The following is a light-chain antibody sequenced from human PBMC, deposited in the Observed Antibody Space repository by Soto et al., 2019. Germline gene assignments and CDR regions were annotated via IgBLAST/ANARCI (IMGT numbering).Light chain of an antibody. J-gene: IGLJ1*01. CDR1: SSNIGSNS. Sequence: QSVLTQPPSASGTPGQRVTISCSGSSSNIGSNSVNWYQELPGTAPKLLIYSNNQRPSGVPDRFSGSKSGTSASLAISGLQSEDEADYYCAAWDVSLNVRYVFGTGTKLTVL. CDR2: SNN. V-gene: IGLV1-44*01. CDR3: AAWDVSLNVRYV.